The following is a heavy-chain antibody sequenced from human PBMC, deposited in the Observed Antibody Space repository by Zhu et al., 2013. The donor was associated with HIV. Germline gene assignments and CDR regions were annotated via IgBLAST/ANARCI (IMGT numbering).Heavy chain of an antibody. CDR2: ISAYNGNT. J-gene: IGHJ4*02. CDR3: ARDWAIPRVVVTAIPHFDY. V-gene: IGHV1-18*01. Sequence: QVQLVQSGAEVKKAWGLSEGLLQGFWLHFTSYGISWVRQAPGQGLEWMGWISAYNGNTIYAQKLQGRVTMTTDTSTSTAYMELRSLRSDDTAVYYCARDWAIPRVVVTAIPHFDYWGQGTLVTVSS. D-gene: IGHD2-21*02. CDR1: LHFTSYG.